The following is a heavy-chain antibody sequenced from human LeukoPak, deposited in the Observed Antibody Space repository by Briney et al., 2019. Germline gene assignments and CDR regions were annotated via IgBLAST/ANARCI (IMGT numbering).Heavy chain of an antibody. CDR2: INPNSGGT. J-gene: IGHJ4*02. Sequence: ASVKVSCKASGYTFTDYYIHWVRQAPGQGVEWMGWINPNSGGTNYAQKFQGRVTMTRDTSISTSYMDLSSLRSDDTALYYCARDASWKPFDYWGQGSLVTVSS. D-gene: IGHD1-1*01. V-gene: IGHV1-2*02. CDR3: ARDASWKPFDY. CDR1: GYTFTDYY.